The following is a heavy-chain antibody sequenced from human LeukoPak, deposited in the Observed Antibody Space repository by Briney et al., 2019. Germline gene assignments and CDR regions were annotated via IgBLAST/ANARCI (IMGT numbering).Heavy chain of an antibody. Sequence: SETLSLTCTVSGGSTSSYYWSWIRQPAGKGLDWIGRIYSSGSTNYNPSLKSRVTMSVDTSKNQFSLKLSSVTAADTAVYYCARAYCSGGSCYSGFDYWGQGTLVTVSS. CDR3: ARAYCSGGSCYSGFDY. CDR1: GGSTSSYY. V-gene: IGHV4-4*07. J-gene: IGHJ4*02. CDR2: IYSSGST. D-gene: IGHD2-15*01.